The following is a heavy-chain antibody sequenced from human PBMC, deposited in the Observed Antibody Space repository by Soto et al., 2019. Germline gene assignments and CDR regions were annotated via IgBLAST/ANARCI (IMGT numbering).Heavy chain of an antibody. Sequence: PSETLSLTCTVSGGSINPYYWSWIRQPPGKGLEWIGYIYYSGTTTSYNPSLKSRVTISVDTSKNQFSLKLSSVAAADTAVYYCARGLKYVVVVAATRFLAFDIWGQGTMVTVSS. V-gene: IGHV4-59*12. CDR1: GGSINPYY. J-gene: IGHJ3*02. CDR2: IYYSGTTT. CDR3: ARGLKYVVVVAATRFLAFDI. D-gene: IGHD2-15*01.